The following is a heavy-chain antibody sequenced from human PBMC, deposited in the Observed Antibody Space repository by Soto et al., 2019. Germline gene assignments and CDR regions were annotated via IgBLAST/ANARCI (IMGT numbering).Heavy chain of an antibody. V-gene: IGHV4-59*02. CDR2: TTYTGNT. Sequence: PSETLSLTCGVSGGSVTSYDWSWIRQFPGKGLEWIGYTTYTGNTNYKPSLTSRVTISIDTTKNQLSLKMTAVTAADTAAYYSASDRHDGFTHYFDPWGQGTLVTVSS. CDR1: GGSVTSYD. CDR3: ASDRHDGFTHYFDP. J-gene: IGHJ5*02. D-gene: IGHD1-26*01.